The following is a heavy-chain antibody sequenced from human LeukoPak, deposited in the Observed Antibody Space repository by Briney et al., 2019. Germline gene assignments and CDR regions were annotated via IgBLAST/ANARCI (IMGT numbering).Heavy chain of an antibody. CDR2: ISYDGSNK. V-gene: IGHV3-30-3*01. Sequence: GGSLRLSCAASGFTFSSYAMHWVRQAPGKGLEWVAVISYDGSNKYYADSVKGRFTISRDNSKNTLYLQMNSLRAEDTAVYYCARDGSDWGQGTLVSVSS. CDR3: ARDGSD. J-gene: IGHJ4*02. CDR1: GFTFSSYA.